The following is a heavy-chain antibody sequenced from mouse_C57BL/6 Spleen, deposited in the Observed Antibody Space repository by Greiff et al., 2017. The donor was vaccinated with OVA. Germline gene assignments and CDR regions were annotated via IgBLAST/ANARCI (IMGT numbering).Heavy chain of an antibody. J-gene: IGHJ1*03. CDR2: ISSGSSTI. CDR3: ATYYGSSYWYFDV. D-gene: IGHD1-1*01. Sequence: EVQLVESGGGLVKPGGSLKLSCAASGFTFSDYGMHWVRQAPEKGLEWVAYISSGSSTIYSADTVKGRFTISRDNAKNTLFLQMTSLGSEDTARYYCATYYGSSYWYFDVWGTGTTVTVSS. CDR1: GFTFSDYG. V-gene: IGHV5-17*01.